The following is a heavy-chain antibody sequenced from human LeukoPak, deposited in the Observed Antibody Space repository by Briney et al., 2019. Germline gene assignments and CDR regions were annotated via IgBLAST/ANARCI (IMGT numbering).Heavy chain of an antibody. J-gene: IGHJ4*02. CDR2: IYYSGTT. CDR3: AGIYDTPRGF. V-gene: IGHV4-39*01. CDR1: GGSISNSRYY. D-gene: IGHD3-22*01. Sequence: SETLSLTCTVSGGSISNSRYYWGWIRQPPGKGLEWIGSIYYSGTTYHNPSLKSRLTISVDTTKNQFSVGLSSVTAADTAVYYCAGIYDTPRGFWGRGTLVTVSS.